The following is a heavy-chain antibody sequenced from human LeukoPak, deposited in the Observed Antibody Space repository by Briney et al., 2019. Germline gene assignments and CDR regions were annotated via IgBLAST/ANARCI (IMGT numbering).Heavy chain of an antibody. CDR2: ISSSANFL. D-gene: IGHD3-10*01. V-gene: IGHV3-21*01. J-gene: IGHJ4*02. CDR3: AREPDITLLRGVSLKFDS. Sequence: GGSLRLSCEVSGFTISSYWMHWVRQAPGKGLEWVSSISSSANFLFYAESVKGRFTISRDNAKNSLYLQTNSLRDEDTAVYFCAREPDITLLRGVSLKFDSWGQGALVTVSS. CDR1: GFTISSYW.